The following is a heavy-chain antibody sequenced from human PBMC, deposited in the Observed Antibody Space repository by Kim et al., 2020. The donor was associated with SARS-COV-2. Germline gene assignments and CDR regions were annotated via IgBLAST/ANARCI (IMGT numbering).Heavy chain of an antibody. V-gene: IGHV4-59*01. CDR1: GGSISSYY. J-gene: IGHJ4*02. CDR2: IYYSGST. CDR3: ARVPPPGDDYYSNTREFDY. Sequence: SETLSLTCTVSGGSISSYYWSWIRQPPGKGLEWIGYIYYSGSTNYNPSLKSRVTISVDTSKNQFSLKLSSVTAADTAVYYCARVPPPGDDYYSNTREFDYWGQGTLVTVSS. D-gene: IGHD4-4*01.